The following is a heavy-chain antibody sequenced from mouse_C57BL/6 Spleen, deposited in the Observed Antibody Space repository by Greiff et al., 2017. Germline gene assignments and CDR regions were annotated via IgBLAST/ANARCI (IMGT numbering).Heavy chain of an antibody. Sequence: VKLQQSGAELMKPGASVKLSCEATGYTFTGYWIEWVKQRPGHGLEWIGEIVPGSGSTNYTEKFKGKATFTADTSSNTAYMQLSSLTTEDSAIYYCARKGDFDYWGQGTTLTVSS. CDR3: ARKGDFDY. J-gene: IGHJ2*01. V-gene: IGHV1-9*01. CDR1: GYTFTGYW. CDR2: IVPGSGST.